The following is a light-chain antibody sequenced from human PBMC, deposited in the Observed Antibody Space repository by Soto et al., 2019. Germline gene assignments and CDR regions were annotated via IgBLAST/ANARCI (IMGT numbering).Light chain of an antibody. CDR3: QSYDSSHVV. CDR1: SSNIGAGYD. Sequence: SVLTQPPSVSGAPGQRVTISCTGSSSNIGAGYDVHWYQQLPGTAPKLLIYGISNRPSGVPDRFSGSKSGTSASLAITGLQAEDEADYYCQSYDSSHVVFGGGTKLTVL. J-gene: IGLJ2*01. CDR2: GIS. V-gene: IGLV1-40*01.